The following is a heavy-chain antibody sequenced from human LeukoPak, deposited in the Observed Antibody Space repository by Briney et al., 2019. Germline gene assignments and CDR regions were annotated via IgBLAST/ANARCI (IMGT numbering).Heavy chain of an antibody. Sequence: GASVKVSCKASGYTFTSYDINWVRQATGQGLEWMGWMNPNSGNTGYAQKFQGRVTITRNTSISTAYMELSSLRSEDTAVYYCARGLGLGATPGYNWFDPWGQGTLVTVSP. J-gene: IGHJ5*02. CDR3: ARGLGLGATPGYNWFDP. CDR2: MNPNSGNT. D-gene: IGHD1-26*01. CDR1: GYTFTSYD. V-gene: IGHV1-8*03.